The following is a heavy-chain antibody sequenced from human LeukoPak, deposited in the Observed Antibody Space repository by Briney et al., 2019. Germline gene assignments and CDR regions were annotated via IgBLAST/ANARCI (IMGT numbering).Heavy chain of an antibody. Sequence: PGGSLRLSCAASGFTFSSYAMSWVRQAPGKGLEWVSAISGSGGSTYYADSVKGRFTISRDNSKNTLYLQMNSLRAEDTAVYYCARGFLGDYYCYYGMDVWGQGTTVAVSS. CDR2: ISGSGGST. V-gene: IGHV3-23*01. CDR3: ARGFLGDYYCYYGMDV. J-gene: IGHJ6*02. CDR1: GFTFSSYA.